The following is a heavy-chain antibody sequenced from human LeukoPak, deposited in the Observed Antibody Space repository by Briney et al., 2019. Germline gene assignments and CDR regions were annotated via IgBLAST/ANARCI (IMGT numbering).Heavy chain of an antibody. J-gene: IGHJ4*02. Sequence: PSETLSLTCTVSGGSINSGGYFWNWIRQHPGRGLEWIGSIYYTGSTSYYPSLKSRLTISIATSKNQFSLKLSSVTAADTAVYYCARGGSSSWYLFDYWGQGTLVTVSS. CDR3: ARGGSSSWYLFDY. CDR1: GGSINSGGYF. D-gene: IGHD6-13*01. CDR2: IYYTGST. V-gene: IGHV4-31*03.